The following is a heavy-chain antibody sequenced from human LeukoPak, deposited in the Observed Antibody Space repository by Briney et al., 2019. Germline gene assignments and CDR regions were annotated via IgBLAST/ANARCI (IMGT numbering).Heavy chain of an antibody. CDR2: ISAYNGNT. Sequence: ASVKVSCKASGYTFTSYGISWVRQAPGQGLEWMGWISAYNGNTNYAQKLQGRVTMTTDTSTSTAYMELRSLRSDDTAVYYCARDKSLAAAGILYYYYGMDVWAKGPRSPSP. CDR3: ARDKSLAAAGILYYYYGMDV. D-gene: IGHD6-13*01. V-gene: IGHV1-18*01. J-gene: IGHJ6*02. CDR1: GYTFTSYG.